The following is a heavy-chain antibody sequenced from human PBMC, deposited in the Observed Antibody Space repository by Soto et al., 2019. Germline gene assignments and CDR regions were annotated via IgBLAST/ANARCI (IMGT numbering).Heavy chain of an antibody. D-gene: IGHD3-10*01. Sequence: SVKVSCKASGGTFSSYTISWVRQAPGQGLEWMGRIIPILGIANYAQKFQGRVTITADKSTSTAYMELSSLRSEDTAVYYCARVADYYASYYFDYWGQGTLVTVSS. J-gene: IGHJ4*02. CDR3: ARVADYYASYYFDY. V-gene: IGHV1-69*02. CDR1: GGTFSSYT. CDR2: IIPILGIA.